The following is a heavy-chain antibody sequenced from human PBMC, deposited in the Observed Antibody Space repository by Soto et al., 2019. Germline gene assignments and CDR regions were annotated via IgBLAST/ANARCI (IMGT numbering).Heavy chain of an antibody. CDR1: GGSISSGGYY. J-gene: IGHJ6*02. CDR2: IYYSGST. Sequence: SETLSLTCTVSGGSISSGGYYWSWIRQHPGKGLEWIGYIYYSGSTYYNPSLKSRVTISVDTSKNQFSLKLSSVTAADTAVYYCARDFTRSASYYYGMDAWGQGTTVTVSS. D-gene: IGHD3-10*01. CDR3: ARDFTRSASYYYGMDA. V-gene: IGHV4-31*03.